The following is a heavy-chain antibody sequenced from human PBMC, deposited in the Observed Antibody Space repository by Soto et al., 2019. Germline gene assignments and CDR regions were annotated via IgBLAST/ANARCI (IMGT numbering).Heavy chain of an antibody. D-gene: IGHD3-3*01. V-gene: IGHV3-15*01. CDR3: TTTIFGVVITEDY. CDR1: GFTFSNAW. Sequence: EVQLVESGGGLVKPGGSLRLSCAASGFTFSNAWMSWVRQAPGKGLEWVGRIKSKTDGGTTDYAAPVKGRFTISRDDSKNTLYLQMNSLKTEDTAVYYCTTTIFGVVITEDYWGQGTLVTVSS. CDR2: IKSKTDGGTT. J-gene: IGHJ4*02.